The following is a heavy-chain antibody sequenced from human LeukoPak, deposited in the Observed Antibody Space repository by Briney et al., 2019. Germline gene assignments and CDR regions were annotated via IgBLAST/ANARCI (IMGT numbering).Heavy chain of an antibody. CDR2: IYYSGST. CDR3: ARGKGRGYSGYDPLGGFNY. CDR1: GGSISSYY. V-gene: IGHV4-59*01. D-gene: IGHD5-12*01. J-gene: IGHJ4*02. Sequence: SETLSLTCTVSGGSISSYYWSWIRQPPGKGLEWIGYIYYSGSTNYNPSLKSRVTISVDTSKNQFSLKLSSVTAADTAVYYCARGKGRGYSGYDPLGGFNYWGQGTLVTVSS.